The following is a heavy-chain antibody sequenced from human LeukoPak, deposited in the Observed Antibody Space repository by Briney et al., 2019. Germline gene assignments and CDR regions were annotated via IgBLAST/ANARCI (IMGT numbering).Heavy chain of an antibody. V-gene: IGHV3-21*05. CDR3: AKDLIVVVTPDY. Sequence: PGGSLRLSCAASGFTFSSYEMNWVRQAPGKGLEWVSYISSSSSYIYYADSVKGRFTISRDNSKNTLYLQMNSLRAEDTAVYYCAKDLIVVVTPDYWGQGTLVTVSS. CDR1: GFTFSSYE. D-gene: IGHD2-21*02. CDR2: ISSSSSYI. J-gene: IGHJ4*02.